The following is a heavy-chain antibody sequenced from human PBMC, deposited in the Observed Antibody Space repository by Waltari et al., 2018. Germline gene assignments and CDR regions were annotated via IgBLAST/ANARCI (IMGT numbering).Heavy chain of an antibody. CDR2: KSYDGSNK. D-gene: IGHD2-2*01. CDR3: AKASSYRDVFDY. J-gene: IGHJ4*02. Sequence: QVQLVESGGGVVKPGRSLRLSCAASGFTFSSYGMHWVRQAPGKGLEGVAGKSYDGSNKYYADSVKGRFTISRDNSKNTLYLQMNSLRAEDTAVYYCAKASSYRDVFDYWGQGTLVTVSS. CDR1: GFTFSSYG. V-gene: IGHV3-30*18.